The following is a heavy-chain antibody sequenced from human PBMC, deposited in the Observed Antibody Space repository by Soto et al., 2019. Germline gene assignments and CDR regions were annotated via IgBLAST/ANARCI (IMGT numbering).Heavy chain of an antibody. D-gene: IGHD2-15*01. CDR2: MNPNSGNT. V-gene: IGHV1-8*01. J-gene: IGHJ4*02. CDR1: GYTFTSYD. CDR3: ARNPQFTTVVTPTYYFDY. Sequence: QVQLVQSGAEVKKPGASVKVSCKASGYTFTSYDINWVRQATGQGLEWMGWMNPNSGNTGYAQKFQGRVTMTRNTSISTAYMELSSVTAADTAVYYCARNPQFTTVVTPTYYFDYWGQGTLVTVSS.